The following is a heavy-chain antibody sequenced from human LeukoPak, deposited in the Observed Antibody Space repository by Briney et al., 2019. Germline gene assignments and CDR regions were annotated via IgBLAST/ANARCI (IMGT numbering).Heavy chain of an antibody. CDR1: GGSFSGYY. D-gene: IGHD6-13*01. CDR3: ARGSIAAAGTKGHFDY. CDR2: INHSGST. Sequence: SETLSLTCAVYGGSFSGYYWSWIRQPPGKGLEWIGEINHSGSTNYNPSLKSRVTISVDTSKNQFSLKLSSVTAADTAVYYCARGSIAAAGTKGHFDYWGQGTLVTVSS. J-gene: IGHJ4*02. V-gene: IGHV4-34*01.